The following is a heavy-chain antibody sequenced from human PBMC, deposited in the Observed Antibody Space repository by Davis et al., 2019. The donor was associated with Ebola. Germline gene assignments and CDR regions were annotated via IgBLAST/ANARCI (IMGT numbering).Heavy chain of an antibody. CDR2: IYTSGST. CDR1: GGSISSYY. Sequence: PSETLSLTCTVSGGSISSYYWSWIRQPAGKGLEWIGRIYTSGSTNYNPSLKSRVTISVDTSKNQFSLKLSSVAAADTAVYYCAREPPAADYYYYGMDVWGQGTTVTVSS. D-gene: IGHD2-2*01. CDR3: AREPPAADYYYYGMDV. V-gene: IGHV4-4*07. J-gene: IGHJ6*02.